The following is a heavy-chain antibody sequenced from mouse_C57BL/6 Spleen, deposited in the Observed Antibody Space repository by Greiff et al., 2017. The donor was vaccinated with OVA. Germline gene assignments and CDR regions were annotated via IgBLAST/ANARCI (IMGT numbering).Heavy chain of an antibody. CDR3: TRKANWDEFAD. D-gene: IGHD4-1*02. V-gene: IGHV1-15*01. J-gene: IGHJ3*01. Sequence: QVQLQQSGAELVRPGASVTLSCKASGYTFTDYEMHWVKQTPVHGLEWIGAIDPETGGTAYNQKFKGKATLTADKSSSTAYMELRSLTSEDSAVYYCTRKANWDEFADWGQGTLVTVSA. CDR2: IDPETGGT. CDR1: GYTFTDYE.